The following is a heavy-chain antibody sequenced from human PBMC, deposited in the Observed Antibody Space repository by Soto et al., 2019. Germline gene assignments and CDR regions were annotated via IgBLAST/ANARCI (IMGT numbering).Heavy chain of an antibody. CDR2: IYYSGST. Sequence: SETLSLTCTVAGGSISSYYGSWIRQPPGKGLEWIGYIYYSGSTNYNPSLKSRVTISVDTSKNQFSLKLSSVTAADTAVYYCARVGDTNYDILTGYYKPVYFDYWGQGTLVTVSS. CDR1: GGSISSYY. CDR3: ARVGDTNYDILTGYYKPVYFDY. V-gene: IGHV4-59*01. D-gene: IGHD3-9*01. J-gene: IGHJ4*02.